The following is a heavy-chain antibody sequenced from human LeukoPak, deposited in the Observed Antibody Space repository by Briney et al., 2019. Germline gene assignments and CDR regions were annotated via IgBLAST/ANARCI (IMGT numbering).Heavy chain of an antibody. CDR3: ARGNSSGWYGGFDY. J-gene: IGHJ4*02. D-gene: IGHD6-19*01. Sequence: SETLSLTCTVSRGSITDNYWSWIRQPPGKGLEWSGYVYYSGGGTNYNPSLKSRVTISVDTSKNHFSLKLGSVTAADTAVYYCARGNSSGWYGGFDYWGQGILVAVSS. CDR2: VYYSGGGT. CDR1: RGSITDNY. V-gene: IGHV4-59*01.